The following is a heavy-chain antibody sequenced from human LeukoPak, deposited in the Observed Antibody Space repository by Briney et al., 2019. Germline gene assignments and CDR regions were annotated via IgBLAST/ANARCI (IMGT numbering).Heavy chain of an antibody. CDR3: TRLHPAVRGIAARNGWFDP. D-gene: IGHD6-6*01. J-gene: IGHJ5*02. CDR1: GGSISSGGYY. Sequence: PSQTLSLTCTVSGGSISSGGYYWSWIRQHPGKGLEWIGYIYYSGSTYYNPSLKSRVAIPVDTSKTPFSLKLSSVPAADTAVYYCTRLHPAVRGIAARNGWFDPWGQGTLVTVSS. V-gene: IGHV4-31*03. CDR2: IYYSGST.